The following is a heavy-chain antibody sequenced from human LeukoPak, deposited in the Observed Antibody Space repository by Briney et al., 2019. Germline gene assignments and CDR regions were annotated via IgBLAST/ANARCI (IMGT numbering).Heavy chain of an antibody. Sequence: ASVKLSCKASGYTFTGYYMLWVRHAPGQGLEWMEWINPNSGGTNYAQKFQGRVTMTRDTSISAAYMELSRLRADDTAGYYCARGSPPCMYYFDYWGQGTLVTVSS. CDR2: INPNSGGT. CDR1: GYTFTGYY. J-gene: IGHJ4*02. CDR3: ARGSPPCMYYFDY. D-gene: IGHD2-8*01. V-gene: IGHV1-2*02.